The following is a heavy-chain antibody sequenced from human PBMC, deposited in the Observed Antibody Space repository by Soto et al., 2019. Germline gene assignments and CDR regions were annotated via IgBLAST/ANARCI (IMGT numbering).Heavy chain of an antibody. V-gene: IGHV3-30*18. CDR2: ISYDGSNK. Sequence: QVQLVESGGGVVQPGRSLRLSCAASGFTFSSYGMHWVRQAPGKGLEWVAVISYDGSNKYYADSVKGRFTISRDNSKKTLYLQMKSLRAEDTAMYYCAKDLGGYYDSSGYYQLDYWGQGTLVTVSS. CDR1: GFTFSSYG. CDR3: AKDLGGYYDSSGYYQLDY. J-gene: IGHJ4*02. D-gene: IGHD3-22*01.